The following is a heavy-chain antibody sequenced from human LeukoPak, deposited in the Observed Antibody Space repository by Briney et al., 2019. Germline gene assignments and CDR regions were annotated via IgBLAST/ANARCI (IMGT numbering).Heavy chain of an antibody. D-gene: IGHD3-10*01. CDR1: GDSMSRGSYY. CDR3: ARTDPFGSGNP. CDR2: IYTSGST. Sequence: PSETLSLTCTVSGDSMSRGSYYWSWIRQPAGKGLEWIGCIYTSGSTEYNPSLKGRVTISVDTSKNQFSLKLSSVTAVDTAVYYCARTDPFGSGNPWGQGTLVTVSS. J-gene: IGHJ5*02. V-gene: IGHV4-61*02.